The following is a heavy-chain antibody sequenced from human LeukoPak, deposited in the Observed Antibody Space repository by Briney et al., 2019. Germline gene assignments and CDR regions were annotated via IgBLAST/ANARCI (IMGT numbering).Heavy chain of an antibody. V-gene: IGHV4-39*01. J-gene: IGHJ4*02. CDR2: IYYSGST. CDR1: GGSISSSSYY. Sequence: SETLSLTCTVSGGSISSSSYYWGWIRQPPGKGLEWIGSIYYSGSTYYNPSLKSRVTISVDTSKNQFSLKLSSVTAADTAVYYCARWQYDSSGYRKIGCWGQGTLVTVSS. D-gene: IGHD3-22*01. CDR3: ARWQYDSSGYRKIGC.